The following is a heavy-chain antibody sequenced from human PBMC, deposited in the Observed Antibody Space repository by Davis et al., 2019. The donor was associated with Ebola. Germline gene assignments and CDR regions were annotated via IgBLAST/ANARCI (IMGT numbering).Heavy chain of an antibody. CDR3: AREFSAAGYWFDP. CDR1: GDSVSSYY. J-gene: IGHJ5*02. Sequence: PSETLSLTCTVSGDSVSSYYWSWIRQPPGKGLEWIGYIYYSGSTNYNPSLRSRITISIDTSKNQFSLKLYSVTAADTAVYYCAREFSAAGYWFDPWGQGTLVTVSS. D-gene: IGHD6-13*01. V-gene: IGHV4-59*02. CDR2: IYYSGST.